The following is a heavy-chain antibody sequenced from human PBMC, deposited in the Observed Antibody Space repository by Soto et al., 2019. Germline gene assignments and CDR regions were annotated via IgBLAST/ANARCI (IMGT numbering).Heavy chain of an antibody. V-gene: IGHV3-15*07. CDR3: TIISITILGVLLMDV. CDR2: IKSKTDGGTT. CDR1: GFTFSNAW. D-gene: IGHD3-3*01. J-gene: IGHJ6*01. Sequence: PGGSLRLSCAASGFTFSNAWMNWFRQAPGKGLEWVGRIKSKTDGGTTDYAAPVKGRFTISRDDSKNTLYLQMNSLKTEDTAVYFCTIISITILGVLLMDVWLQGTLVTVS.